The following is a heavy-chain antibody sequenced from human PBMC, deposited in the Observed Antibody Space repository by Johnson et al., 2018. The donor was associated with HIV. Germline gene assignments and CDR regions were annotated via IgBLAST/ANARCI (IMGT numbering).Heavy chain of an antibody. CDR1: GFTFSSSA. J-gene: IGHJ3*02. Sequence: QVQLVESGGGVVQPGKSLRLSCAASGFTFSSSAMHWVRQAPGQGLQWVALLSYDGSIKYFADSVKGRFTLSRDNSKNTLHLQMNSLRPEDTAVYYCARNSGNGLVLRGDAFDMWGQGTMVTVSS. D-gene: IGHD2-8*01. CDR2: LSYDGSIK. CDR3: ARNSGNGLVLRGDAFDM. V-gene: IGHV3-30-3*01.